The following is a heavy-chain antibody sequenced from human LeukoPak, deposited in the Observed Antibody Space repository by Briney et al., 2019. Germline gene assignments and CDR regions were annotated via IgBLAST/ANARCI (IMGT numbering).Heavy chain of an antibody. V-gene: IGHV4-39*07. D-gene: IGHD3-22*01. J-gene: IGHJ3*02. Sequence: PSETLSLTCTVSGGSISRSSYYWGWIRQSPGKGLEWIGSVFYSGSTFYNPSLKSRVTISVDTSKNQFSLKLSSVTAADTAVYYCARDSDYYDLAGAFDIWGQGTMVTVSS. CDR2: VFYSGST. CDR3: ARDSDYYDLAGAFDI. CDR1: GGSISRSSYY.